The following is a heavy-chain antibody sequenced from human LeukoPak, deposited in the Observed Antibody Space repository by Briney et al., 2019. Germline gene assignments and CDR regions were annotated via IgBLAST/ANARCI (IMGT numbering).Heavy chain of an antibody. V-gene: IGHV1-69*13. Sequence: SVKVSCKASGGTFSSYGFSWVRQAPGQGLEWVGGIIPIFGTANYAQKFQGRVTITADESTSTAYMELSSLRSEDTAVYYCARDPGDHYGRYATFDIWGQGTMVTVSS. CDR1: GGTFSSYG. J-gene: IGHJ3*02. D-gene: IGHD3-10*01. CDR3: ARDPGDHYGRYATFDI. CDR2: IIPIFGTA.